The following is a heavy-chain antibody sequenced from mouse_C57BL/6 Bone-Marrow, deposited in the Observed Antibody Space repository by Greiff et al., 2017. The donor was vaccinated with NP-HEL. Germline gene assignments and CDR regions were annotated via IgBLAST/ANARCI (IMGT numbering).Heavy chain of an antibody. CDR3: ARRTTVVARPYWYFDV. CDR1: GYTFTDYY. CDR2: IYPGSGNT. J-gene: IGHJ1*03. D-gene: IGHD1-1*01. Sequence: QVQLQQSGAELVRPGASVKLSCKASGYTFTDYYINWVKQRPGQGLEWIARIYPGSGNTYYNEKFKGKATLTAEKSSSTAYMQLSSLTSEDSAVYVCARRTTVVARPYWYFDVWGTGTTVTVSS. V-gene: IGHV1-76*01.